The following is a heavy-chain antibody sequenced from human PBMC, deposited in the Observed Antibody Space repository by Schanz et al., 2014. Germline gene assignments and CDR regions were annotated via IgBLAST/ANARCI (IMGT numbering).Heavy chain of an antibody. CDR3: VRERTNYGGNSYFFDH. CDR1: GFTASSHS. Sequence: DVHLLESGGGLVQPGGSLRLSCAASGFTASSHSMNWVRQAPGKGLEWVSSISSRSSHIYYADSVKGRFTVSRDNAKNSVYLQMNGLRVEDTAVYYCVRERTNYGGNSYFFDHWGQGTLVTVSS. CDR2: ISSRSSHI. J-gene: IGHJ4*02. V-gene: IGHV3-21*01. D-gene: IGHD2-21*02.